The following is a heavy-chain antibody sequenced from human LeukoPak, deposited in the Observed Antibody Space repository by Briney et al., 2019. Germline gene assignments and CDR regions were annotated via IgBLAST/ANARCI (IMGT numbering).Heavy chain of an antibody. D-gene: IGHD3-3*01. CDR3: AKAVYYDFWSGRDV. Sequence: GGSPRLSCAASGFTFSSYAMRWVRQAPGKGLEWVSAISGSGGSTYYADSVKGRFTISRDNSKNTLYLQMNSLRAEDTAVYYCAKAVYYDFWSGRDVWGKGTTVTVSS. CDR2: ISGSGGST. V-gene: IGHV3-23*01. J-gene: IGHJ6*04. CDR1: GFTFSSYA.